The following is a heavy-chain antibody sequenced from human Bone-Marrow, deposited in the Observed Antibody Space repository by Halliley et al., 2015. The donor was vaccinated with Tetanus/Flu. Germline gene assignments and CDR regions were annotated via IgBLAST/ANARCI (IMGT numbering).Heavy chain of an antibody. D-gene: IGHD6-19*01. CDR2: YSGGTT. V-gene: IGHV3-66*01. CDR3: ATTGREVAVAGTQVDPFEI. Sequence: YSGGTTFTADSVRGRFIVSRDTSKNTFYIQLNSLRVEDTAVYYCATTGREVAVAGTQVDPFEIWGQGTLVTVSS. J-gene: IGHJ3*02.